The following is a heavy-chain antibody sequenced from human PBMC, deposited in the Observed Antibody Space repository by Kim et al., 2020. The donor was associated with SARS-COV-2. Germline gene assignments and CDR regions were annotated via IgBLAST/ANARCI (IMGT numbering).Heavy chain of an antibody. D-gene: IGHD6-13*01. CDR3: AKAVSGIAAAGDY. Sequence: ADTVKGRFTISRDNAKNSLYLQMHSLRAEDAALYSCAKAVSGIAAAGDYLGQGTLVTVSS. V-gene: IGHV3-9*01. J-gene: IGHJ4*02.